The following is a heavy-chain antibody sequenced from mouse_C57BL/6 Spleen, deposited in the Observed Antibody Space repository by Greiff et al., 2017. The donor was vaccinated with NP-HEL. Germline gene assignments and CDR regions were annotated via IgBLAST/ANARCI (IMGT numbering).Heavy chain of an antibody. CDR3: TKGYYGSNYWYFDV. CDR1: GYTFTDYE. D-gene: IGHD1-1*01. CDR2: IDPETGGT. J-gene: IGHJ1*03. Sequence: QVQLQQSGAELVRPGASVTLSCKASGYTFTDYEMHWVKQTPVHGLEWIGAIDPETGGTAYNQKFKGKAILTADESSSTAYMELRSLTSEDSAVYYCTKGYYGSNYWYFDVWGTGTTVTVSS. V-gene: IGHV1-15*01.